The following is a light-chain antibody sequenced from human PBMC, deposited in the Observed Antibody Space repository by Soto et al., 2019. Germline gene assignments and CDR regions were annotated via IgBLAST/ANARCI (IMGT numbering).Light chain of an antibody. Sequence: EIVLTQSPGILSLSPGERASLSCGASQSISSSFLAWYQQKPGQAPRLLIYGASSRATGIPDRFSGTGSETDFTPTISSLEPEGVAVYYWQPYDNSPITFGQVTRREIK. J-gene: IGKJ5*01. CDR3: QPYDNSPIT. V-gene: IGKV3-20*01. CDR2: GAS. CDR1: QSISSSF.